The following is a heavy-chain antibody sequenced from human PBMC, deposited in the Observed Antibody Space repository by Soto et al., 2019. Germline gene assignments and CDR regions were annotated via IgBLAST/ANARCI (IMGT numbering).Heavy chain of an antibody. J-gene: IGHJ6*03. CDR1: GGTFSSYT. CDR2: IIPILGIA. D-gene: IGHD2-15*01. V-gene: IGHV1-69*02. CDR3: ARYCSGGSCYSGGYYYYMDV. Sequence: SVKVSCKASGGTFSSYTISWVLQAPGEGLEWMGRIIPILGIANYAQKFQGRVTITADKSTSTAYMELSSLRSEGTAVYYCARYCSGGSCYSGGYYYYMDVWGKGTTVTVS.